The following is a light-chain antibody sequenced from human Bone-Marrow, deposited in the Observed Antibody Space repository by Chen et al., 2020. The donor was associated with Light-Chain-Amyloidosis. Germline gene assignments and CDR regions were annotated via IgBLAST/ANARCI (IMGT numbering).Light chain of an antibody. Sequence: SYELTQPPSVSVSPGQTARITCSGDDLPTKYAYWYQQKPGQAPVLGIHRDTERPSGISERFSGCSSGTTATLTISGVQAEDEAGYHCQSADSSGTYEVIVGGGTKLTVL. CDR3: QSADSSGTYEVI. V-gene: IGLV3-25*03. CDR2: RDT. J-gene: IGLJ2*01. CDR1: DLPTKY.